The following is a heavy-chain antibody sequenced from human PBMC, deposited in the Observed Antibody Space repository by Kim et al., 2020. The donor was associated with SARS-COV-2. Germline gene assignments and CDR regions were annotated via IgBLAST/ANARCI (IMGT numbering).Heavy chain of an antibody. D-gene: IGHD6-13*01. CDR3: SGWSGSNWFDY. V-gene: IGHV3-7*01. J-gene: IGHJ4*02. CDR1: GLTFSRYW. CDR2: IKQDGGEK. Sequence: GGSLRLSCTVSGLTFSRYWMSWVRQAPGKGLEWVANIKQDGGEKDYVDSVKGRFTISRDNAKNSLYLQINSLRAEDTAVYYCSGWSGSNWFDYWGQGTLVTVSS.